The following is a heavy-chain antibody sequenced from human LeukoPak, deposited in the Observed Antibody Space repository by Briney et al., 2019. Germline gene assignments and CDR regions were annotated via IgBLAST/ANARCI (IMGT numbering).Heavy chain of an antibody. CDR2: IYPGDSDI. CDR3: ATGYSGGRGAFDI. J-gene: IGHJ3*02. D-gene: IGHD6-19*01. CDR1: GYRFTSYW. V-gene: IGHV5-51*01. Sequence: GESLKISCKGSGYRFTSYWIGWVRQMHGKGLECMGLIYPGDSDIRYSPSFQGQVTISADKSVSTSFLQWSSLKASDTAMYYCATGYSGGRGAFDIWGQGTMVTVSS.